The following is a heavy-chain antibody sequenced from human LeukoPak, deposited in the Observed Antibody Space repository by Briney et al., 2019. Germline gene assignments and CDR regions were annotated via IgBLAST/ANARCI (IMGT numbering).Heavy chain of an antibody. CDR3: ARGYKYYDILTGYTFYYYYMDV. J-gene: IGHJ6*03. CDR2: VYTTGST. V-gene: IGHV4-4*07. Sequence: SETLSLTCTVSGDSIRSYYWSWIRLPAGKGLESIGRVYTTGSTNYNPSLKSRVTLSIDTSKNQFSLNLSSVTAADTAVYYCARGYKYYDILTGYTFYYYYMDVWGKGTTVTISS. D-gene: IGHD3-9*01. CDR1: GDSIRSYY.